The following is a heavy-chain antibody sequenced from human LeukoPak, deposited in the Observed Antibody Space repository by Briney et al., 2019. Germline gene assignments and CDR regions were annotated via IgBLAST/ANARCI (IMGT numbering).Heavy chain of an antibody. D-gene: IGHD6-13*01. CDR1: GFTFSDYY. CDR2: ISSSGSFI. Sequence: GGSLRLSCAASGFTFSDYYMSWIRQAPGKGLEWVSYISSSGSFIYYADSVKGRFTISRDNAKNSLYLQMNSLRAEDTAVYYCARRSGIAAAGNPPRGGDWGQGTLVTVSS. V-gene: IGHV3-11*04. J-gene: IGHJ4*02. CDR3: ARRSGIAAAGNPPRGGD.